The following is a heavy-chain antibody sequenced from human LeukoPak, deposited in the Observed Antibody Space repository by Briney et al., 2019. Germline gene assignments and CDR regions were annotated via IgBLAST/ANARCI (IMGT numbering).Heavy chain of an antibody. J-gene: IGHJ5*02. V-gene: IGHV4-30-4*01. CDR2: MYYSGST. CDR1: GGSISSGDYY. CDR3: ARPYYYDSRIDP. D-gene: IGHD3-22*01. Sequence: SQILSLTCTVSGGSISSGDYYWSWIRQPPGKGLEWIAYMYYSGSTYYNPSLKSRVTMSADTSKSQLSLKLSSVTAADTAVYYCARPYYYDSRIDPWGQGILVTVSS.